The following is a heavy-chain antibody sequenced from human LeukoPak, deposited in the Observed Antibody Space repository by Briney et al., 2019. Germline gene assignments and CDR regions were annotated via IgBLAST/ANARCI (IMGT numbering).Heavy chain of an antibody. J-gene: IGHJ5*02. CDR3: ARHRRIAAAGGWFDP. D-gene: IGHD6-13*01. CDR2: IDHSGST. Sequence: SETLSLTCTVSGYSISSGYYWGWIRQPPGKGLEWIGSIDHSGSTYYNASLKSRVTISVDTSKNQFSLELTSVTAADTAVYYCARHRRIAAAGGWFDPWGQGTLVTVSS. CDR1: GYSISSGYY. V-gene: IGHV4-38-2*02.